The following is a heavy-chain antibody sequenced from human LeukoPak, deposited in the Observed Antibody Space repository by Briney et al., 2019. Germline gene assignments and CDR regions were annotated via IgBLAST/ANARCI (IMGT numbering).Heavy chain of an antibody. CDR3: TKDGAPQQLVIY. V-gene: IGHV3-23*01. CDR1: GFTFSSYA. J-gene: IGHJ4*02. D-gene: IGHD6-13*01. CDR2: ISASGGTT. Sequence: GGSLRLSCAASGFTFSSYAMTWVRQAPGKGLEWVSVISASGGTTYYADSVKGRFTISRDNSKNTLYLQMNSLRAEDTAIYYCTKDGAPQQLVIYWGRGTLVTVSS.